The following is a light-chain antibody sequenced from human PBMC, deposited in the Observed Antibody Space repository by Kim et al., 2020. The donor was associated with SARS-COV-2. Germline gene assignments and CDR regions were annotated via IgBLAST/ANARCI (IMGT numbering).Light chain of an antibody. CDR2: GAS. J-gene: IGKJ1*01. V-gene: IGKV3-20*01. CDR3: QQYGTSFWT. Sequence: APGERATLSCRASQSVSSSYFAWYQQKPGQAPSLLIYGASNRATGIPDRFSGSGSGTDFTLTISRLEPEDFAVYYCQQYGTSFWTFGQGTKVDIK. CDR1: QSVSSSY.